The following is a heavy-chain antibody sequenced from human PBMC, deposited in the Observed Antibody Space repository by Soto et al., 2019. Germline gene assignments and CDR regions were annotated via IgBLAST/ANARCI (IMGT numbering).Heavy chain of an antibody. CDR1: GGTFSSYA. D-gene: IGHD4-17*01. CDR2: IIPIFGTA. Sequence: SVKVSCKASGGTFSSYAISWVRQAPGQGLEWMGGIIPIFGTANYAQKFQGRVTITADESTSTAYMELSSLRSEDTAVYYCARENAERDYGDYLAYGMDVWGQGTTVTVSS. V-gene: IGHV1-69*13. J-gene: IGHJ6*02. CDR3: ARENAERDYGDYLAYGMDV.